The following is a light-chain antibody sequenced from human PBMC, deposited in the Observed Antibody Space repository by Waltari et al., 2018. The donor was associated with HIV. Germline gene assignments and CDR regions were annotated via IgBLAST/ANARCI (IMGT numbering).Light chain of an antibody. CDR3: QECETWTKT. V-gene: IGKV3-15*01. Sequence: DIVMTQSPATLSVSPGERATLSCRASQNIKSNLAWFQQLPGQASRLLISSASIRATDIPPRFRGSGSGTDFTLTISSLQSEDFAIYYCQECETWTKTFGQGTKVEMK. CDR2: SAS. CDR1: QNIKSN. J-gene: IGKJ1*01.